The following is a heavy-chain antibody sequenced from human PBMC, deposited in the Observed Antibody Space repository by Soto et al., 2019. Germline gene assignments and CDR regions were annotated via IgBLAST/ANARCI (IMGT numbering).Heavy chain of an antibody. CDR1: GYTFTSYD. CDR3: VRVGRCRYDFWSGYYVFYYFCYTAV. J-gene: IGHJ6*03. CDR2: MNPNSGNT. V-gene: IGHV1-8*01. D-gene: IGHD3-3*01. Sequence: ASVKVSCKASGYTFTSYDINWVRQATGQGLEWMGWMNPNSGNTGYAQKFQGRVTMTRNTSISTAYMELSSLRSEDTAVYFCVRVGRCRYDFWSGYYVFYYFCYTAVWGKRPTVTVAS.